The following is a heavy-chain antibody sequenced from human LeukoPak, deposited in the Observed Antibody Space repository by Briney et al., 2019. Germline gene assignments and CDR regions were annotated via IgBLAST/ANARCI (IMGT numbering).Heavy chain of an antibody. CDR3: ARDHLSGIAVAGDY. CDR1: GFTFSDYY. D-gene: IGHD6-19*01. CDR2: IYYSGST. J-gene: IGHJ4*02. V-gene: IGHV4-59*01. Sequence: GSLRLSCAASGFTFSDYYMSWIRQPPGKGLEWIGYIYYSGSTNYNPSLKSRVTISVDTSKNQFSLKLSSVTAADTAVYYCARDHLSGIAVAGDYWGQGTLVTVSS.